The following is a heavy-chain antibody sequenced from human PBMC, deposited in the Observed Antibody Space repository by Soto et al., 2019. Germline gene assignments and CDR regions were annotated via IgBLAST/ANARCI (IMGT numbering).Heavy chain of an antibody. CDR2: ISAYNGNT. J-gene: IGHJ6*02. CDR3: ERMMLNHDYVSGRHWYYYGMDV. V-gene: IGHV1-18*04. Sequence: ASVKVSCKASGYTFTSYGISWVRQAPGQGLEWMGWISAYNGNTNYAQKLQGRVTMTTDTSTSTAYMELRRMRSDDTAVYYCERMMLNHDYVSGRHWYYYGMDVCGQGTTVTVS. CDR1: GYTFTSYG. D-gene: IGHD3-16*01.